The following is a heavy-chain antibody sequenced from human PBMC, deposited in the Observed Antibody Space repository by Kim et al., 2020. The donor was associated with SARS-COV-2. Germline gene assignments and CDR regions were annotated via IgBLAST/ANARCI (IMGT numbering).Heavy chain of an antibody. J-gene: IGHJ5*02. V-gene: IGHV4-31*03. CDR3: ARAGYSGYDVDP. CDR2: IYYSGST. Sequence: SETLSLTCTVSGGSISSGGYYWSWIRQHPGKGLEWIGYIYYSGSTYYNPSLKSRVTISVDTSKNQFSLKLSSVTAADTAVYYCARAGYSGYDVDPWGQGTLVTVSS. CDR1: GGSISSGGYY. D-gene: IGHD5-12*01.